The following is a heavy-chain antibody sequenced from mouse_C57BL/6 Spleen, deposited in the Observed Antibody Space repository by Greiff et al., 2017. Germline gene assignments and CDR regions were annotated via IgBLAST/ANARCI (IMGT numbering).Heavy chain of an antibody. V-gene: IGHV5-17*01. Sequence: EVKLLESGGGLVKPGGSLKLSCAASGFTFSDYGMHWVRQAPEKGLEWVAYISSGSSNIYYADTMKGRFTISRDNAKNTLFLQMTSLTSEATAMYYCARPGLAYWGQGTLVTVPA. CDR2: ISSGSSNI. CDR1: GFTFSDYG. CDR3: ARPGLAY. J-gene: IGHJ3*01.